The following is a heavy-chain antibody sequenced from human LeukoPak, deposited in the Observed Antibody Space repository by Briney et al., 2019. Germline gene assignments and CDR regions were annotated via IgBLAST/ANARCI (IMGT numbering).Heavy chain of an antibody. J-gene: IGHJ4*02. V-gene: IGHV1-46*01. CDR3: ARADASDY. CDR1: GYTFTSYY. Sequence: ASVKVSCKAFGYTFTSYYMHWVRQAPGQGLEWMGTINPSGGSTSYAQNFQGRVTMTRDTSTRTVYMELSSPRSEDTAVYYCARADASDYWGQGTLVTVSS. CDR2: INPSGGST.